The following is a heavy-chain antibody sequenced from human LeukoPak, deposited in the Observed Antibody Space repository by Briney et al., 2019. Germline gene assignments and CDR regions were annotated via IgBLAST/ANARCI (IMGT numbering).Heavy chain of an antibody. V-gene: IGHV1-69*05. CDR3: ARGGYIAARPIYYYYMDV. J-gene: IGHJ6*03. CDR2: IIPIFGTA. D-gene: IGHD6-6*01. Sequence: ASVKVSCKASGGTFSSYAISWVRQAPGQGLEWMGGIIPIFGTANYAQKFQGRVTITTDESTSTAYMELSSLRSEDTAVYYCARGGYIAARPIYYYYMDVWGKGTTVTVSS. CDR1: GGTFSSYA.